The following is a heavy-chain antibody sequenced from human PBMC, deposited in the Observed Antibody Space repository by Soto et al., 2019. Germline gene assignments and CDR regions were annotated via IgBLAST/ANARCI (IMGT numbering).Heavy chain of an antibody. CDR1: GGSISRYY. D-gene: IGHD5-12*01. J-gene: IGHJ4*02. V-gene: IGHV4-59*08. CDR2: IYYSGST. CDR3: ASHMGGSGYDPDYFDY. Sequence: SETLSLTCTVSGGSISRYYWSWSRQPPGKGLEWIGYIYYSGSTNYNPSLKSRVTISVDTSKNQFSLKLSSVTAADTAVYYCASHMGGSGYDPDYFDYWGQGTLVTVSS.